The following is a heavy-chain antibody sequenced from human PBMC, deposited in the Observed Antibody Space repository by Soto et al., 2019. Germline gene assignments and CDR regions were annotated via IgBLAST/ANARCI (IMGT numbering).Heavy chain of an antibody. Sequence: GGSLRLSCAASGFTFSSYGIHWVRQAPGKGLEWVAVISNDGSNKYYEDSVKGRFTISRDNSKNTLYLQMNSLRAEDTAVYYCAKSLRRGNYYDSSGPYNWFDPWGQGTLVTVSS. CDR2: ISNDGSNK. CDR1: GFTFSSYG. J-gene: IGHJ5*02. V-gene: IGHV3-30*18. CDR3: AKSLRRGNYYDSSGPYNWFDP. D-gene: IGHD3-22*01.